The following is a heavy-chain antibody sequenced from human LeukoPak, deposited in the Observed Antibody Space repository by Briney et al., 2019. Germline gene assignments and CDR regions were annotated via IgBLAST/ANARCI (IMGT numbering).Heavy chain of an antibody. CDR3: AKEGAAGTLDGAFDI. CDR1: GFTFDDYA. D-gene: IGHD6-13*01. Sequence: PGGSLRLSCAASGFTFDDYAMHWVRQAPGKGLEWVSTISSSSSYIYYADSVKGRFTISRDNAKNSLYLQMNSLRAEDTALYYCAKEGAAGTLDGAFDIWGQGTMVTVSS. CDR2: ISSSSSYI. V-gene: IGHV3-9*01. J-gene: IGHJ3*02.